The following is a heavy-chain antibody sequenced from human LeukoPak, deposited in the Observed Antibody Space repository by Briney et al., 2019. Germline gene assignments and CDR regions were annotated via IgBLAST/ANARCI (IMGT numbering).Heavy chain of an antibody. D-gene: IGHD2-2*01. V-gene: IGHV3-21*01. CDR1: GFTFSSYS. CDR2: ISSSSSYI. CDR3: ARCKGVPAAVIDY. J-gene: IGHJ4*02. Sequence: GGSLRLSCAASGFTFSSYSVNWVRQAPGKGLEWVSSISSSSSYIYYADSVKGRFTISRDNAKNSLYLQMNSLRAEDTAVYYCARCKGVPAAVIDYWGQGTLVTVSS.